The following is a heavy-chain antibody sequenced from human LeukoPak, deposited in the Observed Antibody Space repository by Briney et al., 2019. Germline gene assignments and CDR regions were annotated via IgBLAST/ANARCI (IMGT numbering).Heavy chain of an antibody. D-gene: IGHD6-13*01. CDR2: ISYDGSNK. Sequence: GGSLRLSCAASGFTFSSYGMHWVRQAPGKGLEWVAVISYDGSNKYYADSVKGRFTISRDNSKNTLYLQMNSLRSEDTAVYYCARVLQSSSWLDAFDIWGQGTMVTVSS. V-gene: IGHV3-30*03. J-gene: IGHJ3*02. CDR1: GFTFSSYG. CDR3: ARVLQSSSWLDAFDI.